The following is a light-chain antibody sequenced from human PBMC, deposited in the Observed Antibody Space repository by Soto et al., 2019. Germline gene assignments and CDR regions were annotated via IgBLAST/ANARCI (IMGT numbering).Light chain of an antibody. Sequence: QSVLTQPPSASGTPGQRVTISCSGSNSNIGTNAVNWYQQIPGTAPKLLIYNNNQRPSGVPERFSGSKSGTSASLTISGLHSDDEADYPCATWDDTLRSWVFGGGTKVTVL. CDR2: NNN. CDR3: ATWDDTLRSWV. CDR1: NSNIGTNA. J-gene: IGLJ3*02. V-gene: IGLV1-44*01.